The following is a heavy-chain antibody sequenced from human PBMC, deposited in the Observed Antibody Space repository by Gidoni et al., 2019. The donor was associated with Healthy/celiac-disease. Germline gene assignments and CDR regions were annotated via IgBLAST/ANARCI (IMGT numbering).Heavy chain of an antibody. J-gene: IGHJ4*02. Sequence: EVQLVESGGGLVQPGRSLRLSCTASGFTFGDYAMSWFRQAPGKGLEWVGFIRSRPYGGTTEYAASVKGRFTISRDDSKSIAYLQMNSLKTEDTAVYYCTRDLLTTVNTRYYFDYWGQGTLVTVSS. D-gene: IGHD4-17*01. V-gene: IGHV3-49*03. CDR2: IRSRPYGGTT. CDR1: GFTFGDYA. CDR3: TRDLLTTVNTRYYFDY.